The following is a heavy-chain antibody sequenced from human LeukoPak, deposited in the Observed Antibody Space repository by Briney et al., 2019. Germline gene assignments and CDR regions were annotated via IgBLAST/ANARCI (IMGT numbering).Heavy chain of an antibody. CDR3: AKPPVDGDYGFDY. V-gene: IGHV3-66*03. CDR2: ICSDNT. J-gene: IGHJ4*02. CDR1: GFTVSSNS. D-gene: IGHD4-17*01. Sequence: GGSLRLSCTVSGFTVSSNSMSWVRQAPGKGLEWVSFICSDNTHYSDSVKGRFTISRDNSKNTLYLQMNSLRAEDTAVYYCAKPPVDGDYGFDYWGQGTLVTVSS.